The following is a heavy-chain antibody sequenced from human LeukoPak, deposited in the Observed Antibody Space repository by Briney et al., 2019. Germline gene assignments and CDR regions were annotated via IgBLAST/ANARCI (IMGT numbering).Heavy chain of an antibody. CDR3: AKVDDYGDYEIDY. J-gene: IGHJ4*02. D-gene: IGHD4-17*01. Sequence: SETLSLTCTVSGGSISSGGYYWSWIRQHPGKGLEWIGYIYYSGSTYHNPSLKSRVTMSVDTSKNQFSLKLSSVTAADTAVYYCAKVDDYGDYEIDYWGQGTLVTVSS. CDR2: IYYSGST. V-gene: IGHV4-31*03. CDR1: GGSISSGGYY.